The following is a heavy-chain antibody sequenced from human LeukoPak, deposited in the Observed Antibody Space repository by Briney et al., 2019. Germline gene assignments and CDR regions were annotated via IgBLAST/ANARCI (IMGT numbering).Heavy chain of an antibody. V-gene: IGHV4-38-2*02. D-gene: IGHD3-3*01. Sequence: SETLSLTCTVSDYSISSGYYWSWIRQPPGKGLEWIGEINHSGSTNYNPSLKSRVTISVDTSKNQFSLKLSSVTAADTAVYYCARELPALRFLEWLSKNYYYYYMDVWGKGTTVTVSS. J-gene: IGHJ6*03. CDR2: INHSGST. CDR3: ARELPALRFLEWLSKNYYYYYMDV. CDR1: DYSISSGYY.